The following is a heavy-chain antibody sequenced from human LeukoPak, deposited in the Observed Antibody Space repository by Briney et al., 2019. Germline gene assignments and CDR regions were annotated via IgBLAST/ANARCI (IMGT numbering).Heavy chain of an antibody. CDR2: IKGDGSI. Sequence: PGGSLRLSCAASGFTFSSYWMHWVRQAPGKGLVWVSRIKGDGSISYADSVKGRFTISRDNAKNTPYLQMNSLRAEDTAVYYCARARDGYNYLYFDYWGQGSLVTVSS. J-gene: IGHJ4*02. D-gene: IGHD5-24*01. CDR3: ARARDGYNYLYFDY. CDR1: GFTFSSYW. V-gene: IGHV3-74*01.